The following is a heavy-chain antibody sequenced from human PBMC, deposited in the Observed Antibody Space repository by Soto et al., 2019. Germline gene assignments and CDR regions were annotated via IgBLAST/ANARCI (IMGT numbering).Heavy chain of an antibody. Sequence: QITLEESGPTLVKPTQTLTLTCTFSGFSLGTSGVGVGWIRQSPGKALEWLALIYWDGDKVYSPSLKSRLTTPXDXXKNQVALIMTNMDPVHTATYFCAPTPHDFWGGIDYWGQGTLVTVSS. CDR2: IYWDGDK. J-gene: IGHJ4*02. D-gene: IGHD3-3*01. CDR1: GFSLGTSGVG. V-gene: IGHV2-5*02. CDR3: APTPHDFWGGIDY.